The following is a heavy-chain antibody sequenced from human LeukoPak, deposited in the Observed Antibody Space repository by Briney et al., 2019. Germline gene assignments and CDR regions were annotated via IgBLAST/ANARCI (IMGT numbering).Heavy chain of an antibody. V-gene: IGHV4-34*01. CDR2: INHSGST. Sequence: EPSETLSLTCAVYGGSFSGYYWSWIRQPPGKGLEWIGEINHSGSTNYNPSLKSRVTISVDTSKNQFSLKLSSVTAADTAVYYCARWYYDSSGCSFDYWGQGTLVTVSS. CDR3: ARWYYDSSGCSFDY. CDR1: GGSFSGYY. D-gene: IGHD3-22*01. J-gene: IGHJ4*02.